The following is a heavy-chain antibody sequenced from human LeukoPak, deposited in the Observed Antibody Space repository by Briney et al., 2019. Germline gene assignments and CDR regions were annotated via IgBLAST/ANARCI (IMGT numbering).Heavy chain of an antibody. D-gene: IGHD2-2*01. Sequence: SETLSLTCTVSGGSISSYYWSWIRQPAGKGLEWIGRIYTSGSTNYNPSLKSRVTMSADTSKNQCSLKLSSVTAADAAVYYCAIVPAASGYFDYWGQGTLVTVSS. J-gene: IGHJ4*02. CDR3: AIVPAASGYFDY. CDR2: IYTSGST. CDR1: GGSISSYY. V-gene: IGHV4-4*07.